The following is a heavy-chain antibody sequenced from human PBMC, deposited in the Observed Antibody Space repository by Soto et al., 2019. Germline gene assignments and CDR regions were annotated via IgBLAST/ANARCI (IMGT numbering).Heavy chain of an antibody. V-gene: IGHV3-21*01. CDR2: ISSSSSYI. J-gene: IGHJ3*02. CDR3: ARVVGSGWDYAFDI. D-gene: IGHD6-19*01. CDR1: GFTFSSYS. Sequence: GGSLRLSCAASGFTFSSYSMNWVRQAPGKGLEWVSSISSSSSYIYYADSVKGRFTISRDNAKNSLYLQMNSLRAEDTAVYYCARVVGSGWDYAFDIWGQGTMVTVSS.